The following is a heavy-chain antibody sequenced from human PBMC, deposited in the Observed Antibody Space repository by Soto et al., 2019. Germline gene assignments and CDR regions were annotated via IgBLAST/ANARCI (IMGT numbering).Heavy chain of an antibody. V-gene: IGHV4-30-2*01. CDR2: IYQSGVT. D-gene: IGHD6-19*01. CDR1: GDSYSISTFS. Sequence: SETLSLTCNMSGDSYSISTFSWSWIRQPPGKSLQWIGFIYQSGVTSYNPSLASRVSISLDRSNNQCSLKLKSVTAADTAVYFCAGMPYTSGLRFDPWGTGTLVTVSS. J-gene: IGHJ5*02. CDR3: AGMPYTSGLRFDP.